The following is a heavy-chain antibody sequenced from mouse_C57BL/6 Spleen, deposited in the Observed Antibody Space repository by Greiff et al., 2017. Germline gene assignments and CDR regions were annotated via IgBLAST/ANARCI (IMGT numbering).Heavy chain of an antibody. CDR2: INPGSGGT. J-gene: IGHJ3*01. D-gene: IGHD3-2*02. CDR3: ARTAQARRGFAY. V-gene: IGHV1-54*01. Sequence: VKLMESGAELVRPGTSVKVSCKASGYAFTNYLIEWVKQRPGQGLEWIGVINPGSGGTNYNEKFKGKATLTADKSSSTAYMQLSSLTSEDSAVYFCARTAQARRGFAYWGQGTLVTVSA. CDR1: GYAFTNYL.